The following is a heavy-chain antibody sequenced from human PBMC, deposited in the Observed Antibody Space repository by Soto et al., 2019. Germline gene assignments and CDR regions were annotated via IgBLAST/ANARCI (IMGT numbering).Heavy chain of an antibody. J-gene: IGHJ6*02. CDR3: AKVAVAGPPRYGMDV. V-gene: IGHV3-23*01. CDR1: GFTFSSYA. CDR2: ISGSGGST. D-gene: IGHD6-19*01. Sequence: LRISCAASGFTFSSYAMSWVRQAPGKGLEWVSAISGSGGSTYYADSVKGRFTISRDNSKNTLYLQMNSLRAEDTAVYYCAKVAVAGPPRYGMDVCCPGTTVTVS.